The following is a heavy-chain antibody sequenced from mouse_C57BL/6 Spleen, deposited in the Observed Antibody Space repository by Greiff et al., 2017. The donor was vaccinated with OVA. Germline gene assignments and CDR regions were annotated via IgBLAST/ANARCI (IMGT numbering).Heavy chain of an antibody. Sequence: QVQLQQPGAELVMPGASVKLSCKASGYTFTSYWMHWVKQRPGQGLEWIGEIDPSDSYTNSNQKFKGKSTLTVDKSSSTAYMQLSSLTSEDSAVYYCARAPLYDYERYWYFDVWGTGTTVTVSS. CDR3: ARAPLYDYERYWYFDV. CDR1: GYTFTSYW. J-gene: IGHJ1*03. V-gene: IGHV1-69*01. D-gene: IGHD2-4*01. CDR2: IDPSDSYT.